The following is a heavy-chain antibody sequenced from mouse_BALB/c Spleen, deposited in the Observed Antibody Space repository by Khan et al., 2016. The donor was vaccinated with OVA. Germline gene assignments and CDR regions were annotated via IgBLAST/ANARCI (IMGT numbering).Heavy chain of an antibody. Sequence: QVQLQQSGAELVKPGASVKLSCKASGYTFTSYDINWVRQRPEQGLEWIGWIFPGDDSTKYNEKFKGKATLTSDKSSSTAYMKLSRLTSEDSAVYFYSRPYYGGILYWYFDVWGAGTTVTVSS. CDR3: SRPYYGGILYWYFDV. V-gene: IGHV1-85*01. CDR1: GYTFTSYD. CDR2: IFPGDDST. D-gene: IGHD1-1*01. J-gene: IGHJ1*01.